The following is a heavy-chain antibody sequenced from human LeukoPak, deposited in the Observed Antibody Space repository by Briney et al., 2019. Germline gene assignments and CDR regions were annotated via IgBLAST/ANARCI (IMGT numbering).Heavy chain of an antibody. CDR1: GVSISSYY. V-gene: IGHV4-59*01. CDR3: ARPGDDAFDI. J-gene: IGHJ3*02. Sequence: SETLSLTCTVSGVSISSYYWSWIRQPPGKGLEWIGYIYYSGSTNYNPSLKSRVTISVDTSKNQFSLKLSSVTAADTAVYYCARPGDDAFDIWGQGTMVTVSS. CDR2: IYYSGST. D-gene: IGHD2-21*01.